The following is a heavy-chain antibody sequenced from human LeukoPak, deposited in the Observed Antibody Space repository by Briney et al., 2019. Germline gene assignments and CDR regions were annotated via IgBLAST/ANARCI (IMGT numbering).Heavy chain of an antibody. CDR2: INSDGSST. J-gene: IGHJ4*02. CDR1: GFTFSSYG. CDR3: ARPPRGSYGYDY. Sequence: GRSLRLSCAASGFTFSSYGMHWVRQAPGKGLVWVSRINSDGSSTSYADSVKGRFTISRDTAKNTLYLQMNSLRAEDTAVYYCARPPRGSYGYDYWGQGTLVTVSS. V-gene: IGHV3-74*01. D-gene: IGHD5-18*01.